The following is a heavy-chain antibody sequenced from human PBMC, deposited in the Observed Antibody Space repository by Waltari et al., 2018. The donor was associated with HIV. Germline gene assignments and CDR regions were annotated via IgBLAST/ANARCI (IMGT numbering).Heavy chain of an antibody. Sequence: EVQLVESGGGLIQPGGSLRLSCADSGFSLRSSWLHWVRQTPGKGPVWVARINSDASDAQYADSEKGRFTISRDNAKNMLYLQMNSLRAEDTAIYYCVGGAPFAYWGQGTLVTVSS. V-gene: IGHV3-74*01. D-gene: IGHD4-17*01. CDR2: INSDASDA. CDR3: VGGAPFAY. J-gene: IGHJ4*02. CDR1: GFSLRSSW.